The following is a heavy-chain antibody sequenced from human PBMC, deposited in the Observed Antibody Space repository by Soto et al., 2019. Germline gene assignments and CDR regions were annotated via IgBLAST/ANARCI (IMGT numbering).Heavy chain of an antibody. Sequence: QVQLVESGGGVVQPGRSPRLSCAASGFTFTTYGLHWVRQAPGKGLEWVAVISYDGSNKYYADSVKGRFTISRDNSKNTLYLQMNSLRAEDTAVYYCAKGVVECSGGTCYIDYWGQGTLVTVTS. CDR3: AKGVVECSGGTCYIDY. V-gene: IGHV3-30*18. CDR1: GFTFTTYG. D-gene: IGHD2-15*01. CDR2: ISYDGSNK. J-gene: IGHJ4*03.